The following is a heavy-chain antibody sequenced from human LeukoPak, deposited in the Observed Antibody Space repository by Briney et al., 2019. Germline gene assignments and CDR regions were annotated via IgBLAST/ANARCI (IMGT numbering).Heavy chain of an antibody. Sequence: GGSLRLSCAASGFTFDDYAMHWVRQAPGKGLEWVSGISWNSGSIGYADSMKGRFTISRDNAKNSLYLQKNSLRAEDTALYYCVTVNYYYYYMDVWGKGTTVTVSS. V-gene: IGHV3-9*01. CDR2: ISWNSGSI. CDR1: GFTFDDYA. CDR3: VTVNYYYYYMDV. J-gene: IGHJ6*03.